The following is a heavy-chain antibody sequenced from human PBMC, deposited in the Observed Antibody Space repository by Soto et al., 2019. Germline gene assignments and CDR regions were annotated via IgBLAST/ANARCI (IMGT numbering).Heavy chain of an antibody. J-gene: IGHJ4*02. CDR3: AKNRGRLTTSWHFEY. V-gene: IGHV3-23*01. CDR2: IHGGGNSA. D-gene: IGHD4-17*01. Sequence: EVQLLESGGDLVQPGRSLRLSCAASGFTFSGYAMSWVRQAPGKGLEWVSVIHGGGNSAYYADSVKGRFTISRDNSNDTLYLQMSSLRGEDTAVYYCAKNRGRLTTSWHFEYWGQGALVTVSS. CDR1: GFTFSGYA.